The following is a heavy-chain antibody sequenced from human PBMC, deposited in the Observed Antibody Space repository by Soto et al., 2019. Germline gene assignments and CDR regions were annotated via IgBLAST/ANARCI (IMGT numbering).Heavy chain of an antibody. CDR1: GFVSNNYD. J-gene: IGHJ5*02. D-gene: IGHD2-21*01. Sequence: QVQLAESGGGVVQPGRSLRLSCATSGFVSNNYDIHWVRQAPGKGLAWLASISYDGINKYYADSVKGRFTISRDNSKNTLSLQINSLGAEDTAVYYCSRGIKGGLDAWGPGTLVTVSS. CDR2: ISYDGINK. V-gene: IGHV3-30*03. CDR3: SRGIKGGLDA.